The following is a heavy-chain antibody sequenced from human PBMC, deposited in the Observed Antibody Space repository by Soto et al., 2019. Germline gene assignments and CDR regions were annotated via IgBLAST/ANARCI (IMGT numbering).Heavy chain of an antibody. D-gene: IGHD3-16*01. CDR2: IIPNFGTA. V-gene: IGHV1-69*05. CDR3: AITYYDYVWGSS. CDR1: GGTFSSYA. J-gene: IGHJ5*02. Sequence: GASVKVSCKASGGTFSSYAISWVRQAPGQGLEWMGGIIPNFGTANYAQKFQGRVTMTRNESMSTAYMELSSLRSEDTAVYYCAITYYDYVWGSSWGQGTLVTVSS.